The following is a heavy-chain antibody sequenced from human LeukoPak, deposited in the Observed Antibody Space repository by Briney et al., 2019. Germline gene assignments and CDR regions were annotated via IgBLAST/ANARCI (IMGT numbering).Heavy chain of an antibody. CDR2: IYASGST. J-gene: IGHJ5*02. Sequence: PSETLSLTCTVSGGSISSGSYYWSWIRQPAGKGLEWIGRIYASGSTNYNPSLKRRVTIPVDSSKTQFSLMLSSVTAAPADVYCCARSAGYSSSWYDFAYGGWFDPWGQGTLVTVSS. V-gene: IGHV4-61*02. CDR3: ARSAGYSSSWYDFAYGGWFDP. D-gene: IGHD6-13*01. CDR1: GGSISSGSYY.